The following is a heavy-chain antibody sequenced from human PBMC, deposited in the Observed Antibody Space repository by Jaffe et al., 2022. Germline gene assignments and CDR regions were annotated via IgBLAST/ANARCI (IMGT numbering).Heavy chain of an antibody. D-gene: IGHD3-9*01. V-gene: IGHV3-49*04. CDR3: TRSTGRLPDY. J-gene: IGHJ4*02. CDR1: GFTFGDYA. CDR2: IRSKAYGGTT. Sequence: EVQLVESGGGLVQPGRSLRLSCTASGFTFGDYAMSWVRQAPGKGLEWVGFIRSKAYGGTTEYAASVKGRFTISRDDSKSIAYLQMNSLKTEDTAVYYCTRSTGRLPDYWGQGTLVTVSS.